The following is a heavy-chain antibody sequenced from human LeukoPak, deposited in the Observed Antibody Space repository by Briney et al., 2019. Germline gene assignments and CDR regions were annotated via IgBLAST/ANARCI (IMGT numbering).Heavy chain of an antibody. J-gene: IGHJ4*02. CDR2: ISSSGSTI. D-gene: IGHD3-3*01. CDR3: AREGSIFGVDY. Sequence: PGGSRRLSCAASGFTFSDYYMSWIRQAPGKGLEWVSYISSSGSTIYYADPVKGRYTISRDNAKNSLYLQMNSLSAEDTAVYYCAREGSIFGVDYWGQGTLVTVSS. V-gene: IGHV3-11*04. CDR1: GFTFSDYY.